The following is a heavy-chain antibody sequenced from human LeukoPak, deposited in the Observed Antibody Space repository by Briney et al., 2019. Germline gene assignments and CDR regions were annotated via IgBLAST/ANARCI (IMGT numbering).Heavy chain of an antibody. D-gene: IGHD3-22*01. CDR3: ARGMGSGSYSAAYYFDY. V-gene: IGHV1-8*02. Sequence: ASVKVSCKASGYTFTDYYIHWVRQATGQGLEWMGWMNPNSGNTGYAQKFQGRVTMTSNTSISTAYMELTNLRSENTAVYYCARGMGSGSYSAAYYFDYWGQGTLVTVSS. CDR2: MNPNSGNT. CDR1: GYTFTDYY. J-gene: IGHJ4*02.